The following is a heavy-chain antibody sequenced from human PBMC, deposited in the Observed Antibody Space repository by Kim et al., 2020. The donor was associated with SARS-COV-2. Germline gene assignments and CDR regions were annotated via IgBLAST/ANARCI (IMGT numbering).Heavy chain of an antibody. Sequence: YHPALKSRVTISVDTSKNQFSLKLSSVTAADTAVYYCARLWGSSQKFDPWGQGTLVTVSS. V-gene: IGHV4-61*07. CDR3: ARLWGSSQKFDP. D-gene: IGHD6-13*01. J-gene: IGHJ5*02.